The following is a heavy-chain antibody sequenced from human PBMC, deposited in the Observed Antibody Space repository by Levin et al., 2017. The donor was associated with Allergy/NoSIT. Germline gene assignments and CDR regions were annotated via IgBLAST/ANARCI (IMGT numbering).Heavy chain of an antibody. V-gene: IGHV3-21*01. CDR2: ISSSSSYI. CDR1: GFTFSSYS. Sequence: PGGSLRLSCAASGFTFSSYSMNWVRQAPGKGLEWVSSISSSSSYIYYADSVKGRFTISRDNAKNSLYLQMNSLRAEDTAVYYCARGRDIVLVPAKRRNWFDPWGQGTLVTVSS. J-gene: IGHJ5*02. D-gene: IGHD2-2*01. CDR3: ARGRDIVLVPAKRRNWFDP.